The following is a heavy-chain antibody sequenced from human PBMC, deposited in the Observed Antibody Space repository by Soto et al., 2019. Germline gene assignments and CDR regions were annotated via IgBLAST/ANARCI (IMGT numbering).Heavy chain of an antibody. J-gene: IGHJ4*02. CDR3: ARHDGYSSSAY. V-gene: IGHV5-51*01. D-gene: IGHD6-6*01. CDR1: GYSFTSYW. Sequence: GESLKISCKASGYSFTSYWIGWVRQMPGKGLEWMGIIYPGDSHTRYSPSFQGQVTISADKSTTTAYLQWSSLKASDTAMYYCARHDGYSSSAYWGQGTPVTVSS. CDR2: IYPGDSHT.